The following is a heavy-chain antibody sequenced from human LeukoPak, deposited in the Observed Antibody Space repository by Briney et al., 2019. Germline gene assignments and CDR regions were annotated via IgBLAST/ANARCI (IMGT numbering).Heavy chain of an antibody. V-gene: IGHV4-59*10. CDR2: IYTSGST. Sequence: PSETLSLTCAVYGGSFSGYYWSWIRQPPGKGLEWIGRIYTSGSTNYNPSLKSRVPISVDTSKNQFSLKLSSVTAADTAVYYCARVLSGYSSGWYLRVDAFDIWGQGTMVTVSS. J-gene: IGHJ3*02. CDR1: GGSFSGYY. CDR3: ARVLSGYSSGWYLRVDAFDI. D-gene: IGHD6-19*01.